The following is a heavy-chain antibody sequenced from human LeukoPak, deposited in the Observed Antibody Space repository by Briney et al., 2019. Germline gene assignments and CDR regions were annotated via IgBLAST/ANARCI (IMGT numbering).Heavy chain of an antibody. V-gene: IGHV1-2*02. J-gene: IGHJ4*02. Sequence: ASVKVSCKASGYTFTGHYIHWIRQAPGQGLEWMGWINPNSGGTKYAQEFQGRLTVTRDTSTSTAYMELSGLRADDAAAYYCARVDFCTKGVCINFDLWGQGTLVTVSS. CDR2: INPNSGGT. CDR3: ARVDFCTKGVCINFDL. D-gene: IGHD2-8*01. CDR1: GYTFTGHY.